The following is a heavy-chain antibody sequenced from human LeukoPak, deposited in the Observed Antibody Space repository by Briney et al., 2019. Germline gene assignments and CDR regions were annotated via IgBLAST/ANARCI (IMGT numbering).Heavy chain of an antibody. CDR3: ASIAAAGGAFDI. J-gene: IGHJ3*02. CDR2: IKQDGSEK. CDR1: GFTFSSYW. D-gene: IGHD6-13*01. V-gene: IGHV3-7*01. Sequence: GGSLRLSCAASGFTFSSYWMSWVRQAPGKGLEWVANIKQDGSEKCYVDSVKGRFTISRNNAKNSLYLQMNSLRAEDTAVYYCASIAAAGGAFDIWGQGTMVTVSS.